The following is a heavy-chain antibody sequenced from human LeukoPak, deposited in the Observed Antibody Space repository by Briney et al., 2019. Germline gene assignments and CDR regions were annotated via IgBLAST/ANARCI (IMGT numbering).Heavy chain of an antibody. CDR2: ISSSSSYI. CDR1: GFTFSSYN. Sequence: GGSLRLPCAASGFTFSSYNMNWVRQAPGKGLEWVSSISSSSSYIYYADSVKGRFTISRDNAKNSLYLQMNSLRAEDTAVYYCARDAYYYDSSGYYDYWGRGTLVTVSS. V-gene: IGHV3-21*01. CDR3: ARDAYYYDSSGYYDY. D-gene: IGHD3-22*01. J-gene: IGHJ4*02.